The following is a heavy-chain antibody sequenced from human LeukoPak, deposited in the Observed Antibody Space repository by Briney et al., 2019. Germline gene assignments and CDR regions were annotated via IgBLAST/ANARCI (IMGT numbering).Heavy chain of an antibody. J-gene: IGHJ6*04. D-gene: IGHD3-3*02. Sequence: AAVTVSRQASGYTLTRYAINGVRQATGQGGAWVGWMNPNNGNKVYAQKFQDRVTIPKNTPISTAYMELSSLRSEDTAVYNCARDDQHFGDFPVWGKGTTVPVPS. CDR2: MNPNNGNK. CDR1: GYTLTRYA. V-gene: IGHV1-8*03. CDR3: ARDDQHFGDFPV.